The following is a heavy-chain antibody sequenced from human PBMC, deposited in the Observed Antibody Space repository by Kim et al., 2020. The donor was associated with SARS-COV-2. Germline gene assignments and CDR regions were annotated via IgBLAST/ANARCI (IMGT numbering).Heavy chain of an antibody. CDR1: GDSISYYY. Sequence: SETLSLTCTVSGDSISYYYCSWIRQLPGKGLEWIGYIYYGGTTNYNPSLKSRVAISVDTSKNEFSLELTSVTAADTAIYYCARSEGRGSWLQFDYWGQGT. V-gene: IGHV4-59*01. J-gene: IGHJ4*02. CDR3: ARSEGRGSWLQFDY. CDR2: IYYGGTT. D-gene: IGHD6-13*01.